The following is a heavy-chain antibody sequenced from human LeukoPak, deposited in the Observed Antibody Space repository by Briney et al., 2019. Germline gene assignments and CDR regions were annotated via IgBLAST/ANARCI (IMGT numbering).Heavy chain of an antibody. Sequence: PGGSLRLSCAASEFIFSNYEMNWVRQAPGKGLEWVSYISSSSSTIYYADSVKGRFTISRDNANNSLYLQMNSLRAEDTAVYYCAELGITMIGGVWGKGTTVTISS. J-gene: IGHJ6*04. CDR2: ISSSSSTI. D-gene: IGHD3-10*02. CDR1: EFIFSNYE. CDR3: AELGITMIGGV. V-gene: IGHV3-48*03.